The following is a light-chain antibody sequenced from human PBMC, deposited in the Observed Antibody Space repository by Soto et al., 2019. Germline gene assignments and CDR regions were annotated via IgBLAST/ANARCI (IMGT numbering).Light chain of an antibody. CDR1: SSDVGSYNL. J-gene: IGLJ1*01. CDR3: CSYAGRSTFAYV. V-gene: IGLV2-23*03. Sequence: QSVLTQPASVSGSPGQSITISCTGTSSDVGSYNLVSWYQQHPGKAPKLMIYEGSKRPSGVSNRFSGSKSSNTASLTISGLQAEDEADYYCCSYAGRSTFAYVFATRTKLTVL. CDR2: EGS.